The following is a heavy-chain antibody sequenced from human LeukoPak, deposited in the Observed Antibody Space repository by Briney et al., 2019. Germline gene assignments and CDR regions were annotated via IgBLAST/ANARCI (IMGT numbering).Heavy chain of an antibody. J-gene: IGHJ4*02. CDR1: GGSISSYY. D-gene: IGHD2-15*01. CDR2: IYYSGST. CDR3: ARGRSGPLSAFDY. V-gene: IGHV4-59*01. Sequence: SETLSLTCTVSGGSISSYYWSWIRQPPGKGLEWIGYIYYSGSTNYNPSLKSRVTISVDTSKNQFSLKLSSVTAADTAVYYCARGRSGPLSAFDYWGQGTLVTVSS.